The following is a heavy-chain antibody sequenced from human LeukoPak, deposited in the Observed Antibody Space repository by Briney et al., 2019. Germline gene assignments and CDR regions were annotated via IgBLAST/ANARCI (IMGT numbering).Heavy chain of an antibody. V-gene: IGHV1-8*01. CDR1: GYTFTSYG. CDR3: ATARSSSWYEVNWFDP. Sequence: EASVKVSCKASGYTFTSYGINWVRQATGQGLEWMGWMNPNSGNTGYAQKFQGRVTMTRNTSISTAYVELSSLRSEDTAVYHCATARSSSWYEVNWFDPWGQGTLVTVSS. CDR2: MNPNSGNT. D-gene: IGHD6-13*01. J-gene: IGHJ5*02.